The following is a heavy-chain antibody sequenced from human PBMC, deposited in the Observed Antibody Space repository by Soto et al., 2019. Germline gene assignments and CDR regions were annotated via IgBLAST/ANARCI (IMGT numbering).Heavy chain of an antibody. CDR2: IYYSGST. CDR3: ARSSTSANYFDY. V-gene: IGHV4-31*03. J-gene: IGHJ4*02. Sequence: SETLSXTCTVSGGSISSGGYYWSWIRQHPGKGLEWIGYIYYSGSTYYNPSLKSRVTISVDTSKNQFSLKLSSVTAADTAVYYCARSSTSANYFDYWGQGTLVTVSS. CDR1: GGSISSGGYY. D-gene: IGHD2-2*01.